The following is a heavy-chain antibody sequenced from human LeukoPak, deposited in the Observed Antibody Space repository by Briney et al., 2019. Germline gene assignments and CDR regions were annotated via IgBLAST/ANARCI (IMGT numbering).Heavy chain of an antibody. CDR2: INPNSGGT. Sequence: ASVKVSCKASGYTFTGYYMHWVRQAPGQGLEWMGWINPNSGGTNYAQKFQGRVTMTRDTSISTAYMELSRLRSDDTAVYYCAKTREIAARHKYYFDYWGQGTLVTVSS. V-gene: IGHV1-2*02. CDR3: AKTREIAARHKYYFDY. D-gene: IGHD6-6*01. CDR1: GYTFTGYY. J-gene: IGHJ4*02.